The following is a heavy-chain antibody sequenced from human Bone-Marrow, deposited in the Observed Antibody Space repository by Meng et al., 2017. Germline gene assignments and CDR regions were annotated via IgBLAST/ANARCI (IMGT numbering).Heavy chain of an antibody. CDR3: ATGATVETPDFGFDY. V-gene: IGHV3-30*15. Sequence: QVQLVESGGGVVQPGRSLRLSCAASRFIFSMYPLQWVRQAPGGGLEWVAVISSDGSKIQYADSVKGRFTVSRDISKNTVFLQMSGLRVDDTAVYYCATGATVETPDFGFDYWGQGILVTVSS. D-gene: IGHD4-23*01. CDR1: RFIFSMYP. CDR2: ISSDGSKI. J-gene: IGHJ4*02.